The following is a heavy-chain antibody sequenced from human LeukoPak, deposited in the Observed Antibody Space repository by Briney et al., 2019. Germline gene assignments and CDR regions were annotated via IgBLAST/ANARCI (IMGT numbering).Heavy chain of an antibody. CDR3: ARGKWLAAFDY. CDR1: GGTFSSYA. Sequence: ASVKVSCKASGGTFSSYAISWVRQAPGQGLEWMGWINPNSGGTNYAQKFQGRVTMTRDTSISTAYMELSRLRSDDTAVYYCARGKWLAAFDYWGQGTLVTVSS. CDR2: INPNSGGT. J-gene: IGHJ4*02. D-gene: IGHD6-19*01. V-gene: IGHV1-2*02.